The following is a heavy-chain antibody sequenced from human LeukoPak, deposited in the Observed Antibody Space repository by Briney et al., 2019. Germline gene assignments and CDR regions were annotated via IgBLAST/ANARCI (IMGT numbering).Heavy chain of an antibody. V-gene: IGHV3-23*01. CDR2: ISGSGRNT. Sequence: GGSLRLSCETSGFTFSTYAMTWVRQAPGKGPEWISTISGSGRNTYYADSVKGRFTISRGNFRNTLYFQMNSLTAEDTALYYCAKDVGLLWFGTLDYWGQGILVTVSS. CDR1: GFTFSTYA. D-gene: IGHD3-10*01. CDR3: AKDVGLLWFGTLDY. J-gene: IGHJ4*02.